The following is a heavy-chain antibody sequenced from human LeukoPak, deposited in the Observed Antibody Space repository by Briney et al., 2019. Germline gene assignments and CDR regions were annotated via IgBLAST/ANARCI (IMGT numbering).Heavy chain of an antibody. D-gene: IGHD3-3*01. Sequence: GGSLRLSCAASGFTFDDYAMHWVRQAPGKGLEWVANIKLDGSEEYYVDSVKGRFTISRDNAKKSLYLQMNSLRAEDTAVYYCARNYDFWTSASYYYYYMDVWGKGTTVTVSS. CDR1: GFTFDDYA. V-gene: IGHV3-7*01. CDR2: IKLDGSEE. J-gene: IGHJ6*03. CDR3: ARNYDFWTSASYYYYYMDV.